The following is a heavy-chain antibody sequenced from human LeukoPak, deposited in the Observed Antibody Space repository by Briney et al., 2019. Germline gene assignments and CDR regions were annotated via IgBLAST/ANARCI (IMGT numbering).Heavy chain of an antibody. CDR3: ARKRLSADSFDI. CDR2: TYYRSKWYN. Sequence: SQTLSLTCAISGDSVSSNSTAWNWIRQSPSRGLEWLGRTYYRSKWYNDYTVSVKSRITFDPDTSKNQFSLHLNSVTPEDTAVYYCARKRLSADSFDIWGQGTMVTVSS. J-gene: IGHJ3*02. V-gene: IGHV6-1*01. CDR1: GDSVSSNSTA. D-gene: IGHD4/OR15-4a*01.